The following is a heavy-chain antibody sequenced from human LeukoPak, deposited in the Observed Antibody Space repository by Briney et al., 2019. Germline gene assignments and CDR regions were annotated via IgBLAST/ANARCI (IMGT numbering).Heavy chain of an antibody. V-gene: IGHV3-7*01. Sequence: PGGSLRLSCAASGFTFKTFWMSWVRQAPGRGLEWVANIKQDGSEKYYVDSVKGRFTISRDNAKNSLYLQMNSLRAEDTAVYYCARDLILDYWGQGTLVTVSS. CDR2: IKQDGSEK. J-gene: IGHJ4*02. CDR1: GFTFKTFW. CDR3: ARDLILDY.